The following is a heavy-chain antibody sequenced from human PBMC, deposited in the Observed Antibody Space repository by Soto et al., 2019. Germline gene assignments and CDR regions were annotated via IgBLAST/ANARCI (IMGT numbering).Heavy chain of an antibody. CDR1: GFTFSSYT. CDR3: ARDRYGDYLSDY. D-gene: IGHD4-17*01. V-gene: IGHV3-21*01. Sequence: GGSLRLSCAASGFTFSSYTMNWVRQAPGKGLEWVSSISGSSSYIYYADSVKGRFTISRDNAKNSLYLQMNSLKAEDTAVYYCARDRYGDYLSDYWGQGTLVTVSS. J-gene: IGHJ4*02. CDR2: ISGSSSYI.